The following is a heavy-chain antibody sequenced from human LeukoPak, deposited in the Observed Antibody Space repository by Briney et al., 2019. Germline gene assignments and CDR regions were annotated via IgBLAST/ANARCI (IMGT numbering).Heavy chain of an antibody. CDR2: INPSGGST. CDR1: GYTFTSYY. D-gene: IGHD6-6*01. V-gene: IGHV1-46*01. CDR3: ARPPTSIHGMDV. Sequence: ASVKVSCKASGYTFTSYYMHWVRQAPGQGLEWMGIINPSGGSTSYAQEFQGRVTMTRDTSTSTVYMELSSLRSEDTAVYYCARPPTSIHGMDVWGQGTTVTVSS. J-gene: IGHJ6*02.